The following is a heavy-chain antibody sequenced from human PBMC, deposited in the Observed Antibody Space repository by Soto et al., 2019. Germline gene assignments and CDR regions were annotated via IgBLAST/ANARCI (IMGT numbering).Heavy chain of an antibody. V-gene: IGHV1-18*01. Sequence: GASVKVSCKASGYTFTSYGISWVRQAPGQGLEWMGWISAYNGNTNYAQKLQGRVTMTTDTSTSTAYMELRSLRSDDTAVYYCARGVGESYYDFWSGYPRNWFDPWGQGTLVTVSS. CDR1: GYTFTSYG. CDR3: ARGVGESYYDFWSGYPRNWFDP. CDR2: ISAYNGNT. J-gene: IGHJ5*02. D-gene: IGHD3-3*01.